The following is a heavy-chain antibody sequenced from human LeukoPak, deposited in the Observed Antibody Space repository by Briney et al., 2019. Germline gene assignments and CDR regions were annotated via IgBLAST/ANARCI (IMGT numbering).Heavy chain of an antibody. V-gene: IGHV3-13*01. CDR2: IGSPGDT. J-gene: IGHJ4*02. D-gene: IGHD5-12*01. Sequence: GRSLRLSCEASGFTFDDYVMHWVRQAPGKGLEWVSAIGSPGDTYYSGSVKGRFTISRENAKNSLYLQMNSLRAEDTAVYYCATDQSGYSAYGPFDYWGQGTLVTVSS. CDR3: ATDQSGYSAYGPFDY. CDR1: GFTFDDYV.